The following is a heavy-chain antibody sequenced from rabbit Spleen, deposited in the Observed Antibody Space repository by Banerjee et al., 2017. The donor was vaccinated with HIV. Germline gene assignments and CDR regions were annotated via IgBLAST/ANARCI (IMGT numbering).Heavy chain of an antibody. J-gene: IGHJ3*01. Sequence: QLEESGGRLVQPGGSLTLSCKAYGFTISNYWMNWVRQAPGKGLEWIGYIDPVFGITYYASWVNGRFSISRENAQNTVFLQMTSLTAADTATYFCARDGAGGSYFALWGQGTLVTVS. CDR2: IDPVFGIT. CDR3: ARDGAGGSYFAL. V-gene: IGHV1S7*01. CDR1: GFTISNYW. D-gene: IGHD8-1*01.